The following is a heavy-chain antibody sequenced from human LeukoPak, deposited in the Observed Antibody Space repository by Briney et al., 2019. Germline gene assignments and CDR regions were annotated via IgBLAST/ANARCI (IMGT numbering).Heavy chain of an antibody. D-gene: IGHD1-26*01. CDR2: IKNKAGGGAT. J-gene: IGHJ4*02. V-gene: IGHV3-15*01. CDR1: GFIFGSAW. Sequence: GGSLRLSCAASGFIFGSAWMSWVRQAPGKGLEWVGFIKNKAGGGATDYAAPVKGRFTISRDDSKNTLFLQMNNLEIEDTAVYYCTSDLPGGKSDYFDYWGQGALVTVSS. CDR3: TSDLPGGKSDYFDY.